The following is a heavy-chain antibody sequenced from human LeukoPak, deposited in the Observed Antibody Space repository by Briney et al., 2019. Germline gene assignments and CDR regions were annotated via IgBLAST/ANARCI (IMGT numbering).Heavy chain of an antibody. CDR3: ARDFGAFDI. CDR1: GFTFSSYG. CDR2: IWYDGSNK. J-gene: IGHJ3*02. V-gene: IGHV3-33*01. D-gene: IGHD3-10*01. Sequence: GGSLRLSCAASGFTFSSYGMHWVRQAPGKGLEWAAVIWYDGSNKYYADSVKGRFTISRDNSKNTLYLQMNSLRAEDTAVYYCARDFGAFDIWGQGTMVTVSS.